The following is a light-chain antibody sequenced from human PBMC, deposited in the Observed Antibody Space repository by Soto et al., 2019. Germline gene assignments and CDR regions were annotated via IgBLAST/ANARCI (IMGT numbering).Light chain of an antibody. Sequence: QSVLTQPPSVSGAPGQRVAISCTGSSSNIGAGYDVHWYQQLPGTAPKLLIQGNSNRPSGVPDRFSGSKSGTSASLAITGLQAEDEADYYGQSYDSRLSGWVFGGGTTLTVL. CDR2: GNS. CDR1: SSNIGAGYD. V-gene: IGLV1-40*01. J-gene: IGLJ3*02. CDR3: QSYDSRLSGWV.